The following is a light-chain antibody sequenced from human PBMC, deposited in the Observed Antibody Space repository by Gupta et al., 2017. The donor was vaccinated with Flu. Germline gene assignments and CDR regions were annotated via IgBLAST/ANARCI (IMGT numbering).Light chain of an antibody. CDR2: DNS. Sequence: SYELTQPPSVSVAPGQTARITCGGDNIGYKSVHWYQQKPGQAPVLVVYDNSARPSGIPERFAGSNSGNTATLTISKVEAGDEADYYCQLWHISRDHLRVFGGGTKLSVL. CDR1: NIGYKS. J-gene: IGLJ3*02. V-gene: IGLV3-21*02. CDR3: QLWHISRDHLRV.